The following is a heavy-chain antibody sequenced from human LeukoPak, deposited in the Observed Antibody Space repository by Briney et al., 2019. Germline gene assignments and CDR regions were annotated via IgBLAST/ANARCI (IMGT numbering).Heavy chain of an antibody. Sequence: GGSLIPSWAASGFTFSSYSMNWVRQAAEEGLEWVSSISSSSSYIYYADSVKGRFTISRDNAKNSLYLQMNSLRAEDTAVYYCARDGYCSGGSCSDFDYWGQGTLVTVSS. CDR2: ISSSSSYI. J-gene: IGHJ4*02. CDR1: GFTFSSYS. V-gene: IGHV3-21*01. D-gene: IGHD2-15*01. CDR3: ARDGYCSGGSCSDFDY.